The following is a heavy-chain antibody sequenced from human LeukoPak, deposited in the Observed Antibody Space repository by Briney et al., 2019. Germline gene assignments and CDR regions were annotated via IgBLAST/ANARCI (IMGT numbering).Heavy chain of an antibody. Sequence: PGGSLRLSCAASGFTFSSYSMNWVRQAPGKGLEWVSSISSSSSYIYYADSVKGRFTISRDNAKNSLYLQMNSLRAEDTAVYYCARDRRLLRFLEWYDAFDIWGQGTMVTVSS. CDR1: GFTFSSYS. J-gene: IGHJ3*02. CDR2: ISSSSSYI. CDR3: ARDRRLLRFLEWYDAFDI. D-gene: IGHD3-3*01. V-gene: IGHV3-21*01.